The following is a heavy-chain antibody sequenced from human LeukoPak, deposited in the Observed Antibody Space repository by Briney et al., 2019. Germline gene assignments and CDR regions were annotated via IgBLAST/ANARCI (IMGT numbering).Heavy chain of an antibody. CDR3: ARVRGIQPWPRRDSQAAFDI. CDR1: GGSISSYY. Sequence: PSETLSLTCTVSGGSISSYYWSWIRQPPGKGLEWIGYIYYSGSTNYNPSLKSRVTISVDTSKNQFSLKLSSVTAADTAVYYCARVRGIQPWPRRDSQAAFDIWGQGTMVTVSS. CDR2: IYYSGST. D-gene: IGHD5-18*01. J-gene: IGHJ3*02. V-gene: IGHV4-59*01.